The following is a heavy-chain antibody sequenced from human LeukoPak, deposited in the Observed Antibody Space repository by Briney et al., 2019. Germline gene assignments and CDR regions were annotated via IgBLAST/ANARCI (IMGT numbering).Heavy chain of an antibody. Sequence: SGTLTLTCAVYGGSFSGYYWSWIRQPPGKGLEWIGEINHSGSTNYNPSLKSRVTISVDTSKNQFSLKLSSVTAADTAVYYCARGGYITIFGVVIRAPYYFDYWGQGTLVTVSS. CDR1: GGSFSGYY. CDR3: ARGGYITIFGVVIRAPYYFDY. D-gene: IGHD3-3*01. CDR2: INHSGST. J-gene: IGHJ4*02. V-gene: IGHV4-34*01.